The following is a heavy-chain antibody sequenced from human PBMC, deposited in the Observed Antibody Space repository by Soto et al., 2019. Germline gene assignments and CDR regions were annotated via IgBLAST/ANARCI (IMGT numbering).Heavy chain of an antibody. Sequence: PAQTLSLTCAISGDSVSSNNAAWNWIRQSPSRGLGWLGRTYYRSKWYNEYAAFVKSRITINPDTSKNQFALQLNSVTLEDTAVYYCVRAPNGGSGLLDTFEIWGQGTMVT. V-gene: IGHV6-1*01. J-gene: IGHJ3*02. CDR2: TYYRSKWYN. D-gene: IGHD7-27*01. CDR1: GDSVSSNNAA. CDR3: VRAPNGGSGLLDTFEI.